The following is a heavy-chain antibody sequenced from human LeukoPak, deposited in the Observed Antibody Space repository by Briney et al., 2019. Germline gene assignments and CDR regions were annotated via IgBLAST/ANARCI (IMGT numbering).Heavy chain of an antibody. CDR3: ARRQTEAAGYADNGNWLDP. D-gene: IGHD5-12*01. CDR2: IYNSGGA. V-gene: IGHV4-59*08. Sequence: PSETLSLTCTVSGGSIISYYWSRIRLECIGNIYNSGGANYNPSLKSRITISVDTSKDQFSLKLSSVTAADTAVYYCARRQTEAAGYADNGNWLDPWGQGTLVTVSP. CDR1: GGSIISYY. J-gene: IGHJ5*02.